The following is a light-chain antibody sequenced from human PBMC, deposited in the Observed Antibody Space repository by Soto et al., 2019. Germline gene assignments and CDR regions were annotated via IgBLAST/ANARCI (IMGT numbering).Light chain of an antibody. CDR1: QDISNY. J-gene: IGKJ5*01. CDR2: AAS. V-gene: IGKV1-12*01. Sequence: DIKMTQTPSSLSASVGDRVTITCQASQDISNYLNWYQQKPGKAPKLLIYAASSLQSGVPSRFSGSGFGTDFTLTISSLQPEDSAIYYCQQADTFPISCGHGTRLEI. CDR3: QQADTFPIS.